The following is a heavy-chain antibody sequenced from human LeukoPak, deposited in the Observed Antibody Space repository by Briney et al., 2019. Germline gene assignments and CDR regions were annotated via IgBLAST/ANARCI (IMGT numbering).Heavy chain of an antibody. CDR1: GFTFSSYG. V-gene: IGHV3-21*01. Sequence: GGSLRLSCAASGFTFSSYGMNWVRQAPGKGLEWVSSISSSSSYIYYADSVKGRFTISRDNAKDSLYLQMNSLRAEDTAVYYCARDLWFGDPDYWGQGTLVTVSS. CDR2: ISSSSSYI. J-gene: IGHJ4*02. CDR3: ARDLWFGDPDY. D-gene: IGHD3-10*01.